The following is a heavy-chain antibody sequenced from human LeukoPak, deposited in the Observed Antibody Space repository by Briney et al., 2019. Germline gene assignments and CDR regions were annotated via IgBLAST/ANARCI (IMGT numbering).Heavy chain of an antibody. J-gene: IGHJ6*02. CDR1: GFTFSNYA. CDR2: ISGSGGST. Sequence: GGSLRLSCAASGFTFSNYAMNWVRQAPGRGLEWVSTISGSGGSTYYADSVKGRFTISRDNSKNTLYLQMNSLRAEDTAVYYCAKDKGSGRTYYYGMDVWGQGTTVTVSS. D-gene: IGHD3-10*01. CDR3: AKDKGSGRTYYYGMDV. V-gene: IGHV3-23*01.